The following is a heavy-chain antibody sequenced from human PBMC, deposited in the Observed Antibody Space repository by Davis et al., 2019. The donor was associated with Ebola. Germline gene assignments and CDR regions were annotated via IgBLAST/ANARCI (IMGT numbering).Heavy chain of an antibody. V-gene: IGHV1-2*02. D-gene: IGHD7-27*01. Sequence: ASVKVSCKTSGYTFTGHYFHWVRQAPGQGLEWMGWINPNNGGTNYAQKFQGRVAMTRDTSISTAYMELSRLRSDDTAVYYCGRAPTGARTNWFDPWGQGTLVTVSS. CDR2: INPNNGGT. CDR3: GRAPTGARTNWFDP. J-gene: IGHJ5*02. CDR1: GYTFTGHY.